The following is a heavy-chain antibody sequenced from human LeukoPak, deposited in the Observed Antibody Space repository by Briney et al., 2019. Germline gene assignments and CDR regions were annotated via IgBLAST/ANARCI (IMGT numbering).Heavy chain of an antibody. CDR3: ATGSGYYYDH. V-gene: IGHV3-33*01. J-gene: IGHJ4*02. Sequence: GGSLRHSCAASGFTFSYYGMHWVRQAPGKGLEWVAVAYHDGWRGVSDKYYVDSVKGRFTVSRDNSKNTLYLQMSSLSTEDTAVYYCATGSGYYYDHWGQGTLVTVS. D-gene: IGHD3-22*01. CDR1: GFTFSYYG. CDR2: AYHDGWRGVSDK.